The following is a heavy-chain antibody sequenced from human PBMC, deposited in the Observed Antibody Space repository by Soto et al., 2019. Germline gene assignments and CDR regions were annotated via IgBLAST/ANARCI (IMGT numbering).Heavy chain of an antibody. D-gene: IGHD3-22*01. CDR1: GGSISSSSYY. Sequence: QLQLQESGPGLVKPSETLSLTCTVSGGSISSSSYYWGWIRQPPGKGLEWIGSIYYSGSTYYNPSLKSRVTISVDTSKNQFSLKLSSVTAADTAVYYCARQNLNYYDSSGYLYYFDYWGQGTLVTVSS. CDR2: IYYSGST. J-gene: IGHJ4*02. CDR3: ARQNLNYYDSSGYLYYFDY. V-gene: IGHV4-39*01.